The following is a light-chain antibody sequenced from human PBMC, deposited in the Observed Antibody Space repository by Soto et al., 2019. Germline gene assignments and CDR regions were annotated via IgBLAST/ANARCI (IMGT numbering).Light chain of an antibody. Sequence: QSPGPRVFPPGDRATLFCRARQSLTNPYIAWYQQKPGQAPRLLIYDISSRATGIPDRFSGSVSGTDVTLTITRMEAEEFVVFYCQQNGSSEIIVGPGTRLEIK. CDR2: DIS. J-gene: IGKJ5*01. CDR3: QQNGSSEII. CDR1: QSLTNPY. V-gene: IGKV3-20*01.